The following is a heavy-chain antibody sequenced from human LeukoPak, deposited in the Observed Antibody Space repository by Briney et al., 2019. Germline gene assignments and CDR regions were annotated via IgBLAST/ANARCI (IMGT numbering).Heavy chain of an antibody. CDR3: ARVGGYSGYDAFDI. D-gene: IGHD6-25*01. V-gene: IGHV1-18*01. CDR2: ISAYNGNT. CDR1: GYTFTSYD. J-gene: IGHJ3*02. Sequence: RGSVKVSCKASGYTFTSYDINWVRQATGQGLEWMGWISAYNGNTNYAQKLQGRVTMTTDTSTSTAYMELRSLRSDDTAVYYCARVGGYSGYDAFDIWGQGTMVTVSS.